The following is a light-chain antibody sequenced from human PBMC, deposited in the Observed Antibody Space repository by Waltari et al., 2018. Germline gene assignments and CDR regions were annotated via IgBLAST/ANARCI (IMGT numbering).Light chain of an antibody. CDR3: QQYDISPLT. CDR1: QTVRTTY. CDR2: GAS. Sequence: TQSPGTLSLSPVERATLSCRASQTVRTTYLAWYQQKPGQAPTPLIYGASSRATGIPDRFSGSGSGTDFSLTISSLEPEDFAVYYCQQYDISPLTFGGGTRVEIK. V-gene: IGKV3-20*01. J-gene: IGKJ4*01.